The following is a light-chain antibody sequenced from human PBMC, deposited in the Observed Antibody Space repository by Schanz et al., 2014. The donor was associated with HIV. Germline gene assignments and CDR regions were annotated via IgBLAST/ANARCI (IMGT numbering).Light chain of an antibody. CDR2: EVI. J-gene: IGLJ2*01. Sequence: QSALTQPASVSGSPGQPITISCTGTNSDVGSYNFVSWYQQHPGKAPKLMIYEVIKRPSGVSNRFSGSKSGNTASLTISGLQAEDEADYYCCSYAGRSTVVFGGGTKLTVL. V-gene: IGLV2-23*02. CDR3: CSYAGRSTVV. CDR1: NSDVGSYNF.